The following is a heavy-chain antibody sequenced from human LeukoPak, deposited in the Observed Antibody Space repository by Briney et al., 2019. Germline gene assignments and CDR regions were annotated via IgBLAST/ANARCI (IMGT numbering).Heavy chain of an antibody. CDR1: GGSISSYY. D-gene: IGHD6-25*01. CDR2: IYYSGST. J-gene: IGHJ4*02. V-gene: IGHV4-59*01. CDR3: AKNYDDYSSAPDYFDY. Sequence: PSETLSLTCTVSGGSISSYYRSWIRQPPGKGLEWIGYIYYSGSTNYNPSLKTRVTLSVATSKNQFSLKLSSVTAAGTAVYYCAKNYDDYSSAPDYFDYWGQGTLVTVSS.